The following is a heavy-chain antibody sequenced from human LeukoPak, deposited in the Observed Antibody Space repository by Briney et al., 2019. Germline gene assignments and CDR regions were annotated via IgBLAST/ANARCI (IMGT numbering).Heavy chain of an antibody. J-gene: IGHJ4*02. V-gene: IGHV3-33*06. Sequence: GESLKISCAASGFTFSSYAMHWVRQAPGKGLEWVAVIWYDGSNKYYADSVKGRFTISRDNSKNTLYLQMNSLRAEDTAVYYCAKVYTSGGSPVFDYGAQGPLAPVS. CDR3: AKVYTSGGSPVFDY. D-gene: IGHD6-25*01. CDR2: IWYDGSNK. CDR1: GFTFSSYA.